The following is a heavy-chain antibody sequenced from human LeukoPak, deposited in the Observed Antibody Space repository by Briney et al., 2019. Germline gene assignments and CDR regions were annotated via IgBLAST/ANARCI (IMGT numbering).Heavy chain of an antibody. D-gene: IGHD3-22*01. Sequence: SETLSLTCAVYGGSFCGYYWNWIRQSPGKGLEWIGSIHPSGMLYNNPSLESRVTMSRDTSKNQFSLNLNSVTAADTAVYFCSRGLDSRKLGYWGQGILVTVSS. CDR1: GGSFCGYY. J-gene: IGHJ4*02. CDR3: SRGLDSRKLGY. CDR2: IHPSGML. V-gene: IGHV4-34*01.